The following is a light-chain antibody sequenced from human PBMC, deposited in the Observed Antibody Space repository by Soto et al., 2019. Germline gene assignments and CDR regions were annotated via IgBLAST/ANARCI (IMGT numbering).Light chain of an antibody. J-gene: IGKJ3*01. CDR1: QSISYW. CDR2: KAS. CDR3: QEYQSFSFT. V-gene: IGKV1-5*03. Sequence: DIQMTQSPSTLSASVGDRVTITCRASQSISYWLAWYHQKPGKAPKLLIYKASSLESGVPSRFSGNGSGTEFTLTISSLQPDDFATYYCQEYQSFSFTFGPGTKVDVK.